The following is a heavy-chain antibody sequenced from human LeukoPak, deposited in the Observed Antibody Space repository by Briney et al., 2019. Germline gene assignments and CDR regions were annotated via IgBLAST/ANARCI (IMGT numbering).Heavy chain of an antibody. D-gene: IGHD6-19*01. CDR3: ARQYSSGWYKGYFQY. V-gene: IGHV4-34*01. CDR1: GGSFSGYY. J-gene: IGHJ1*01. Sequence: LETPSLTCGVNGGSFSGYYWSWIRRPPGKGLEWIGEINHSGSTNYNPSLKSRVTISVDTSKNQFSLKLSSVTAADTAAYYCARQYSSGWYKGYFQYWGQGTLVTVSS. CDR2: INHSGST.